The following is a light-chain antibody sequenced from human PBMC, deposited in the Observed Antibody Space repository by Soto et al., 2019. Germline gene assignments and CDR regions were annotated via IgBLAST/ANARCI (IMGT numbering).Light chain of an antibody. J-gene: IGLJ3*02. Sequence: QSVLTQPPSVSAAPGQKVTISCSGSSSNIGHNYVCWYQHLPGTAPKLLIFDNDKRPSGIPDRFSGSKSGTSATLDITGLQAGDEADYYCCSYAGSSTWVFGGGTKLTVL. CDR1: SSNIGHNY. V-gene: IGLV1-51*01. CDR2: DND. CDR3: CSYAGSSTWV.